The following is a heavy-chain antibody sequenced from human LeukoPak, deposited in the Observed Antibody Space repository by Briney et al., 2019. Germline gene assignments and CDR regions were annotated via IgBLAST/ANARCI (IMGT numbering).Heavy chain of an antibody. CDR3: ARGAYLGIAAAVH. J-gene: IGHJ1*01. D-gene: IGHD6-13*01. CDR2: INSDGSST. Sequence: GGSLRLSCAASGFTFSSYWMHWVRQAPGKGLVWVSRINSDGSSTSYADSVKGRFTISRDNAKNTLYLQMNSLRAEDTAVYYCARGAYLGIAAAVHWGQGTLVTVSS. V-gene: IGHV3-74*01. CDR1: GFTFSSYW.